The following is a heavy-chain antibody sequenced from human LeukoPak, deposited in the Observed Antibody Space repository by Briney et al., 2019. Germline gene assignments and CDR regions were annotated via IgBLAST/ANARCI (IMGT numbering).Heavy chain of an antibody. Sequence: KPSETLSLTCAVYGGSFSGYYWGWIRQPPGKGLEWIWGINHSGSTNYNPSLKSRVTISVDTSKDQFSLKLSSVTAADTAVYYCARTPKFSGYSGYDYSDYWGQGTLVTVSS. CDR1: GGSFSGYY. V-gene: IGHV4-34*01. CDR3: ARTPKFSGYSGYDYSDY. CDR2: INHSGST. D-gene: IGHD5-12*01. J-gene: IGHJ4*02.